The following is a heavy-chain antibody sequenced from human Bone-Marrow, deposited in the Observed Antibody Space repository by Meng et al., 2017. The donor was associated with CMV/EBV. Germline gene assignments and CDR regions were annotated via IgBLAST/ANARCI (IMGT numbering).Heavy chain of an antibody. Sequence: SETLSLTCTVSGGSISSYYWSWIRQPPGKGLEWIGYIYYSGSTNYHPSLKSRVTIPVDTSKNQFSLKLSSVTAADTAVYYCAREGLGSSAFDIWGQGTMVTVSS. D-gene: IGHD3-10*01. CDR3: AREGLGSSAFDI. V-gene: IGHV4-59*01. J-gene: IGHJ3*02. CDR1: GGSISSYY. CDR2: IYYSGST.